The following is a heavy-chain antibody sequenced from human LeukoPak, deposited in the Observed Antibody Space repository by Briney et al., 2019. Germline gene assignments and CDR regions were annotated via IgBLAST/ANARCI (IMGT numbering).Heavy chain of an antibody. V-gene: IGHV3-30*04. D-gene: IGHD3-3*01. Sequence: PGTSLRLSCAASGFTFSSYAIHWVRQAPGKGLEWVAVISFDGTDAFYADSVKGRFTISRDNSKNTLYLQMNSLRADDTAVYYCARDLESIDYWGQGTLVTVSS. CDR3: ARDLESIDY. J-gene: IGHJ4*02. CDR1: GFTFSSYA. CDR2: ISFDGTDA.